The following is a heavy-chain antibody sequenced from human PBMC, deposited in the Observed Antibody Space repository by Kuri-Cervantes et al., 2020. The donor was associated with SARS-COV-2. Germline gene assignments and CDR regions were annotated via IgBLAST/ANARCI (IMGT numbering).Heavy chain of an antibody. CDR1: GGTFSSYA. CDR3: ASGVRDCGGDCYYYYYYGMDV. CDR2: IIPIFGTA. V-gene: IGHV1-69*13. D-gene: IGHD2-21*02. J-gene: IGHJ6*04. Sequence: SVKVSCKASGGTFSSYAISWVRQAPGQGLEWMGGIIPIFGTANYAQRFQGRVTITADESTSTAYMELSSLRSEDTAVYYCASGVRDCGGDCYYYYYYGMDVWGKGTTVTVSS.